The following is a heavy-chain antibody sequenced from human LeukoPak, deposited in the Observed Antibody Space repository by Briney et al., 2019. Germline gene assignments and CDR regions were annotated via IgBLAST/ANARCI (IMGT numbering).Heavy chain of an antibody. D-gene: IGHD5-18*01. J-gene: IGHJ4*02. Sequence: SETLSLTCTVSGDSISSGSYCWGWIRQPPGKGLEWIGSMHYRGSTYYNPSLKSRATISIDTSKNQFSLKLSSVTAADTAVYYCARRGRLWPDFDYWGQGTLVTVSS. CDR3: ARRGRLWPDFDY. V-gene: IGHV4-39*01. CDR2: MHYRGST. CDR1: GDSISSGSYC.